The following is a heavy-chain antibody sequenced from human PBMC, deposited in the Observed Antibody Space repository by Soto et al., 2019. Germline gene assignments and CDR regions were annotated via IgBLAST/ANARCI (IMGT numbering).Heavy chain of an antibody. V-gene: IGHV5-51*01. J-gene: IGHJ6*02. CDR1: GYSFTSYW. D-gene: IGHD6-13*01. CDR3: ARLRQQLDYYYYGRDV. Sequence: GESLKISCKGSGYSFTSYWIGWVRQMPGKGLEWMGIIYPGDSDTRYSPSFQGQVTISADKSISTAYLQWSSLKASDTAMYYCARLRQQLDYYYYGRDVWGQGTTVTVSS. CDR2: IYPGDSDT.